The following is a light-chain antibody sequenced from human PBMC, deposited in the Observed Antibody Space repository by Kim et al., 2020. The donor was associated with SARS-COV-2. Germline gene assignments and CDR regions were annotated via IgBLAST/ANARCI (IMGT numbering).Light chain of an antibody. Sequence: PGERVTLSCRASQSVSSSYLTWYQQKPGQAPRLLIYGASTRATGIPARFSGSGSGTDFTLTISSLQPEDLAVYYCQQDYNLPWTFGQGTKVDIK. J-gene: IGKJ1*01. CDR3: QQDYNLPWT. V-gene: IGKV3D-7*01. CDR2: GAS. CDR1: QSVSSSY.